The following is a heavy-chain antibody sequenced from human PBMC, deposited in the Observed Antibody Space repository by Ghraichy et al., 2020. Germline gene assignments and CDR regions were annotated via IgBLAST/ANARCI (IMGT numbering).Heavy chain of an antibody. D-gene: IGHD3-3*01. V-gene: IGHV3-48*03. J-gene: IGHJ6*02. CDR2: ISNSGSNK. CDR1: GFTFDFYG. CDR3: VKDFWSGDRNNI. Sequence: GGSLRLSCLASGFTFDFYGMNWVRQAPGKGLEWVSYISNSGSNKQYAGSVKGRFTISRDNAKNSLDLQMNSLRDEDTAVYYCVKDFWSGDRNNIWGQGTTVTVSS.